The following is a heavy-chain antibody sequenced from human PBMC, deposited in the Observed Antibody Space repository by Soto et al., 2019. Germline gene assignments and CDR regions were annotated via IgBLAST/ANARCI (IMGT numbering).Heavy chain of an antibody. D-gene: IGHD3-22*01. Sequence: QVQLVQSGAEVKKPGSSVKVSYKASGGSLSNYGISWVRQAPGQGLEWMGAIIPVFGTPNYAQKFQDRVTIPADESTTKVYMEVISLTSEDTAVYYCARGDATKIVVTTYYAMDVWGQGTTVTVSS. CDR3: ARGDATKIVVTTYYAMDV. J-gene: IGHJ6*02. V-gene: IGHV1-69*12. CDR2: IIPVFGTP. CDR1: GGSLSNYG.